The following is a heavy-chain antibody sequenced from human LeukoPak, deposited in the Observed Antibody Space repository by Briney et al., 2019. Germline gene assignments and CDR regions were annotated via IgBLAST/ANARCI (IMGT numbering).Heavy chain of an antibody. V-gene: IGHV3-7*01. Sequence: GGSLRLSCTASGFTFSNNWMSWVRQAPGKGLEWVATIKRDGTEEKYVDSVKGRFTISRDNAKNSLYLEMNSLRAEDTAVYFCARDGRGSESQYNWFVPWGQGTLVTVSS. D-gene: IGHD3-10*01. CDR2: IKRDGTEE. CDR3: ARDGRGSESQYNWFVP. J-gene: IGHJ5*02. CDR1: GFTFSNNW.